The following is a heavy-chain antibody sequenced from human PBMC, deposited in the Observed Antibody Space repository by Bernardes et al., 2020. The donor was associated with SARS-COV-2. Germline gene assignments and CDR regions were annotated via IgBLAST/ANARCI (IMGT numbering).Heavy chain of an antibody. V-gene: IGHV3-13*04. CDR1: GFTFSSYD. Sequence: GGSLRLSCAASGFTFSSYDMHWVRQATGKGLEWVSAIGTAGDTYYPGSVKGRFTISRENAKNSLYLQMNSLRAGDTAVYYCARGRGSRPTVTTNWFDPWAREPWSPSPQ. J-gene: IGHJ5*02. D-gene: IGHD4-17*01. CDR3: ARGRGSRPTVTTNWFDP. CDR2: IGTAGDT.